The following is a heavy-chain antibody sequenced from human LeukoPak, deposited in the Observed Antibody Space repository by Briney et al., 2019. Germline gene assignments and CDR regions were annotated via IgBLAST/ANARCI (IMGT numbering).Heavy chain of an antibody. CDR2: IYYSGSP. D-gene: IGHD5-24*01. CDR1: GASITDYY. CDR3: AYGGDAYKTGY. V-gene: IGHV4-59*01. Sequence: SETLSLTCTVSGASITDYYWSWIRQPPAKGLEWIGYIYYSGSPNYNPSPKSRVTLSLDTSQNQFSLKLTSVTAADTAVYYCAYGGDAYKTGYWGQGTLVAVSS. J-gene: IGHJ4*02.